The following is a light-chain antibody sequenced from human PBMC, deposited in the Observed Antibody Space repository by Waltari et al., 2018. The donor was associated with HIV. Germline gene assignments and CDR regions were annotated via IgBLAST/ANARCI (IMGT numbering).Light chain of an antibody. CDR3: CSYAGSYTPSYV. V-gene: IGLV2-11*01. Sequence: QSALTQPRSVSGSPGQSVTISCTGTSRDVGGYNYVPWYQQHPGKAPKLMIYDVMNRPSGVPDRFSGSKSGNTASLTISGLQAEDEADYYCCSYAGSYTPSYVFGTGTKVTVL. J-gene: IGLJ1*01. CDR1: SRDVGGYNY. CDR2: DVM.